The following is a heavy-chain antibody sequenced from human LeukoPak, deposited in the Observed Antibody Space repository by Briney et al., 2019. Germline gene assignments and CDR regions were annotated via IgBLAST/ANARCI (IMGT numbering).Heavy chain of an antibody. V-gene: IGHV3-30*03. J-gene: IGHJ4*02. CDR1: GFTFSSYS. CDR3: AREITGQRGY. CDR2: ISYDGSNK. Sequence: PGGSLRLSCAASGFTFSSYSMNWVRQAPGKGLEWVAVISYDGSNKYYADSVKGRFTISRDNSKNTLYLQMNSLRAEDTAVYYCAREITGQRGYWGQGTLVTVSS. D-gene: IGHD1-20*01.